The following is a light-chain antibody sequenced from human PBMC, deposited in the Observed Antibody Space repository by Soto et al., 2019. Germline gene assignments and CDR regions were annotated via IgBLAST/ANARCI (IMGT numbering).Light chain of an antibody. CDR1: QSLSSN. CDR3: QQSYSTPL. Sequence: EIVLTQSPATLSVSPGERATLPCRATQSLSSNLAWYQQRPGQPPRLLIYGASTRATGIPARFSGRGSGTEFTLSISSLQSEDFAVYYCQQSYSTPLFGPGTKVDIK. J-gene: IGKJ3*01. V-gene: IGKV3-15*01. CDR2: GAS.